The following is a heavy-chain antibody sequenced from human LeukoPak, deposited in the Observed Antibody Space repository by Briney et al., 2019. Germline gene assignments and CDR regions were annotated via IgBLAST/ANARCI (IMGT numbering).Heavy chain of an antibody. CDR1: GYTFTNHW. V-gene: IGHV5-10-1*01. J-gene: IGHJ4*02. CDR3: ARAPDSDSAYDYFDY. Sequence: GESLKISCKGSGYTFTNHWISWVRPMPGKGLEWMGKIDPSDSYTNYSPSFQGHVTISADKSISTAYLQWSSLKASDTAMYYCARAPDSDSAYDYFDYWGQGTLVTVSS. D-gene: IGHD5-12*01. CDR2: IDPSDSYT.